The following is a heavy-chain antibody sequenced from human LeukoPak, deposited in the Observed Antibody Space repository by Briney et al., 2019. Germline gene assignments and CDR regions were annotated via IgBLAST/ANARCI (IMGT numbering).Heavy chain of an antibody. CDR2: ISSSSSYV. Sequence: GGSLRLSCAASGFTFSSYDMNWVRQAPGKGLEWVSYISSSSSYVYYADSVKGRFTISRDNAKNSLYLQMNSLRAEDTAVYYCARGVMWGSTTAIYYYYMDVWGKGTTVTVSS. J-gene: IGHJ6*03. V-gene: IGHV3-21*05. CDR3: ARGVMWGSTTAIYYYYMDV. D-gene: IGHD4-11*01. CDR1: GFTFSSYD.